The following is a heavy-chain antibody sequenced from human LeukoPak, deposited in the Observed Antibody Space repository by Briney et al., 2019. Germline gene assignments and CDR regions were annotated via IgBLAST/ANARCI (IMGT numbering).Heavy chain of an antibody. Sequence: VKPSETLSLTCTVSGGSISSYYWSWIRQPPGKGLEWIGYIYYSGSTNYNPSLKSRVTISVDTSKNQFSLKLSSVTAADTAVYYCARAKVTTWDFDYWGQGTLVTVSS. CDR3: ARAKVTTWDFDY. D-gene: IGHD4-17*01. J-gene: IGHJ4*02. CDR1: GGSISSYY. CDR2: IYYSGST. V-gene: IGHV4-59*01.